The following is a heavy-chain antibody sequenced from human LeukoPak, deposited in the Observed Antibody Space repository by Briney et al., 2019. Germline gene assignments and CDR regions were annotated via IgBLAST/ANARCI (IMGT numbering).Heavy chain of an antibody. Sequence: GGSLRLSCAASGFTFSSYAMHWVRQAPGEGLEWVAVTSSDGSDKYYADSVKGRFTISRDNSKSTLYLQMNSLRVEDTAVYYCARQNNRIFDYWGQGTLVTVSS. CDR1: GFTFSSYA. J-gene: IGHJ4*02. CDR3: ARQNNRIFDY. V-gene: IGHV3-30*04. D-gene: IGHD1-14*01. CDR2: TSSDGSDK.